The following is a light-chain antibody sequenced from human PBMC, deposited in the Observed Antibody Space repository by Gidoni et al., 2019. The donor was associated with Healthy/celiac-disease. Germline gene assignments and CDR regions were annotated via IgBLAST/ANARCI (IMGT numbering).Light chain of an antibody. V-gene: IGKV2-28*01. CDR3: MQALQTSIT. Sequence: IVMTQSPLSLPVTPGGPASISCRSSQSLLHSNGYNYLDWYLPKPGQSPQLLIYLGSNRASGVPDRFSGSGSGTDFTLKISRVEAEDVWVYYCMQALQTSITFGQGTRLEIK. J-gene: IGKJ5*01. CDR1: QSLLHSNGYNY. CDR2: LGS.